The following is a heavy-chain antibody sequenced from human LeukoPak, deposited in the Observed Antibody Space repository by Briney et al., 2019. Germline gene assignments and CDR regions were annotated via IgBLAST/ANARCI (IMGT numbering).Heavy chain of an antibody. D-gene: IGHD5-18*01. CDR2: INHSGST. V-gene: IGHV4-34*01. Sequence: SETLSLTCAVYGGSFSGYYWSWIRQPPGKGLEWIGEINHSGSTNYNPSLKSRVTISVDTSKYQFSLKLSSVTAADTAVYYCARDRYSYGYHPTKFDYWGQGTLVTVSS. CDR1: GGSFSGYY. CDR3: ARDRYSYGYHPTKFDY. J-gene: IGHJ4*02.